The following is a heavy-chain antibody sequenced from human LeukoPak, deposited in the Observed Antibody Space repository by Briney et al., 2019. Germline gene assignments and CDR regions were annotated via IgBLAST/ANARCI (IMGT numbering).Heavy chain of an antibody. CDR1: GFTFSSYW. CDR3: ASGYSSSSLIPFDY. V-gene: IGHV3-74*01. J-gene: IGHJ4*02. D-gene: IGHD6-6*01. Sequence: PGGSLRLSCAASGFTFSSYWMHWVRQAPGKGLVWVSRIKSDGSDTNYADSVKGRFTISRDNAKNTLYLQMNSLRAEDTAVYYCASGYSSSSLIPFDYWGQGTLVTVSS. CDR2: IKSDGSDT.